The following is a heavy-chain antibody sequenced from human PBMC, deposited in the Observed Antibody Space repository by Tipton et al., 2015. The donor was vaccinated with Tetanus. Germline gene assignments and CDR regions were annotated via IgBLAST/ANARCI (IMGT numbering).Heavy chain of an antibody. CDR2: ISGDGNST. D-gene: IGHD3-3*01. CDR3: AKGLGFYGMDV. CDR1: GFTFSDYW. Sequence: GSLRLSCAASGFTFSDYWMHWVRQAPGKGLMWVSRISGDGNSTSYAASVKGRFTISRDNAKNTVYLQMNSLRAEDTALYYCAKGLGFYGMDVWGQGTTVTASS. J-gene: IGHJ6*02. V-gene: IGHV3-74*01.